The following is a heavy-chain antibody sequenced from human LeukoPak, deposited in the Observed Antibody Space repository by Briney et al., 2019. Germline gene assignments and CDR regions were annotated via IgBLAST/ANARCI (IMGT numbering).Heavy chain of an antibody. J-gene: IGHJ4*02. CDR3: AGAPNVYYFDF. CDR2: VDYTGNT. CDR1: GASFSSNY. V-gene: IGHV4-59*08. D-gene: IGHD2-8*01. Sequence: SETLSLTCTVSGASFSSNYWSWIRQPPGKGLEWIGHVDYTGNTNYNSSLKSRVTSPVDTSKIQFSLKLTSVTAADTAVYFCAGAPNVYYFDFWVQGVLVTVSS.